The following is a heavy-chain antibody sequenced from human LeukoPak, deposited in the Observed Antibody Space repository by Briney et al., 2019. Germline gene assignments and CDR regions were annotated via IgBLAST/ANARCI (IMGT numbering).Heavy chain of an antibody. J-gene: IGHJ6*02. CDR2: ISSSSSYT. CDR1: GFTFSDYY. D-gene: IGHD3-10*01. CDR3: ARDRVTMVRGTGSGLDV. V-gene: IGHV3-11*05. Sequence: PGGPLRLSCAASGFTFSDYYMSWIRQAPGRGLEWVSYISSSSSYTNYADSVKGRFTISRDNANNSLFLQMNSLRADDTAVYYCARDRVTMVRGTGSGLDVWGQGTTVTVSS.